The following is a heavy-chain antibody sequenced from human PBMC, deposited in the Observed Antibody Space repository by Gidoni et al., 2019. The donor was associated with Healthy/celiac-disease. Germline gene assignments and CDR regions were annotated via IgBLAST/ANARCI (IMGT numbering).Heavy chain of an antibody. J-gene: IGHJ6*02. Sequence: QVQLVESGGGVVQPGRSLRLSCAASGFTFSSYGMHWVRQAPGKGLEWVAVIWYDGSNKYYADSVKGRFTISRDNSKNTLYLQMNSLRAEDTAVYYCARDSLATICCSWMDVWGQGTTVTVSS. D-gene: IGHD5-12*01. CDR3: ARDSLATICCSWMDV. V-gene: IGHV3-33*01. CDR2: IWYDGSNK. CDR1: GFTFSSYG.